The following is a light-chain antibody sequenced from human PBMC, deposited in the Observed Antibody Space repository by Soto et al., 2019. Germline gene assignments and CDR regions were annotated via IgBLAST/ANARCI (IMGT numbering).Light chain of an antibody. V-gene: IGLV7-43*01. Sequence: QTVVTQEPSLTVSPGGTVTLTCASSTGEVTSGYVPNWIQKKPGQAPRSLIFSTSNKHSWTPARFSGSLLGGKAALTLSGVQPEDEAEYYCLLYFSGHVRLFGGGTKVTVL. CDR3: LLYFSGHVRL. CDR1: TGEVTSGYV. J-gene: IGLJ2*01. CDR2: STS.